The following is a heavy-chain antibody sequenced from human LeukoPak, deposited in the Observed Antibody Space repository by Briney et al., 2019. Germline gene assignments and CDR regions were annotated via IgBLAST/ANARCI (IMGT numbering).Heavy chain of an antibody. V-gene: IGHV1-2*06. CDR3: AREAPYSNSWSAY. CDR2: INPNSGGT. CDR1: GYTFTDYY. D-gene: IGHD6-13*01. J-gene: IGHJ4*02. Sequence: ASVKVSCKASGYTFTDYYMHWVRQAPGQGLEWMGRINPNSGGTSYAQKFQGRVTMTRDTSINTAYMELSRLRSDDTAVYFCAREAPYSNSWSAYRGQGTLVTLSS.